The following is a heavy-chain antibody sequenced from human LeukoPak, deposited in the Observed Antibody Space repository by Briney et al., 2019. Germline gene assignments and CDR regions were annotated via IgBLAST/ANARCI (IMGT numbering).Heavy chain of an antibody. V-gene: IGHV3-64*02. J-gene: IGHJ3*02. CDR3: ARGFSGNLDAFDI. Sequence: GGSLRSSWAAFGFTFSTFALHGVRKPPGRGLKNVSAIGSNGGSTYYGDSVKGRFTISRDNSKNTLYLQMGSLRAEDMAVYYCARGFSGNLDAFDIWGQGTMVTVSS. D-gene: IGHD1-26*01. CDR2: IGSNGGST. CDR1: GFTFSTFA.